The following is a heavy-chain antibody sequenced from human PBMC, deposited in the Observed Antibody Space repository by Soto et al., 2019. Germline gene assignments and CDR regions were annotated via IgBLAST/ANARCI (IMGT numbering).Heavy chain of an antibody. J-gene: IGHJ4*02. Sequence: EVQLVESGGGLVQPGGSLRLSCVASGFTFSTWMHWVRHAPGKGLVWVSRINSDGSSITYADSVKGRFIISRDNAKNTLYLQMSSLTAEDTAVYYCTRGASGYGNFDYWGQGVLVTVSS. V-gene: IGHV3-74*01. CDR3: TRGASGYGNFDY. D-gene: IGHD3-22*01. CDR2: INSDGSSI. CDR1: GFTFSTW.